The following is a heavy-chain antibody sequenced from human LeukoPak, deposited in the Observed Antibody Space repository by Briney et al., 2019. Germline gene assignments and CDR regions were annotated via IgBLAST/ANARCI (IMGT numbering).Heavy chain of an antibody. V-gene: IGHV4-31*03. J-gene: IGHJ4*02. Sequence: SQTLSLTCTVSGGSIKSGGYYWSWIRQHPGKGLEWIGYIYYTGSVYYNPSLKRRLTISVDTSVNQFSLKLSSVTAADTAVYYCASPTGYWGQGTLVTVSS. CDR3: ASPTGY. CDR1: GGSIKSGGYY. CDR2: IYYTGSV.